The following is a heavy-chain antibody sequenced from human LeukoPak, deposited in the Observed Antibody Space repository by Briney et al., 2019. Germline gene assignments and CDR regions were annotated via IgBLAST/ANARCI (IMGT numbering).Heavy chain of an antibody. D-gene: IGHD3-10*01. J-gene: IGHJ4*02. CDR1: GFTFSSYW. CDR2: ISTSGSTI. CDR3: AKVPDYYGSGRYH. Sequence: GGSLRLSCAASGFTFSSYWMHWVRQAPGKGLEWVSYISTSGSTIYYADSVKGRFTISRDNAKNSLYLQMNSLRAEDTAVYYCAKVPDYYGSGRYHWGQGTLVTVSS. V-gene: IGHV3-48*04.